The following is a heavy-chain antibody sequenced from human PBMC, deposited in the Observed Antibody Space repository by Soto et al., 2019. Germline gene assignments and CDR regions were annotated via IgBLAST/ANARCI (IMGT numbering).Heavy chain of an antibody. D-gene: IGHD3-3*01. V-gene: IGHV4-39*01. CDR1: GGSISSSSYY. CDR3: ARPVLELLTIFGVVMSSWFAP. CDR2: IYYSGST. Sequence: QLQLQESGPGLVKPSETLSLTCTVSGGSISSSSYYWGWIRQPPGKGLEWIGSIYYSGSTYYNPSRKSRVTISVDTSKNQFSRKLSSVTAADTAVYYCARPVLELLTIFGVVMSSWFAPWGLGTLVTVSS. J-gene: IGHJ5*02.